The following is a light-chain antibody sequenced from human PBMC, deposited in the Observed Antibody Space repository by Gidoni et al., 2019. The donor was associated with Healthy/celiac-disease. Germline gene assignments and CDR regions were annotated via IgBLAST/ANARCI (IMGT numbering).Light chain of an antibody. J-gene: IGKJ3*01. CDR1: QSVSSY. V-gene: IGKV3-11*01. CDR2: DAS. Sequence: EIVLTQSPATLAWSPGERATLSCRASQSVSSYLAWYQQKPGQAPRLLIYDASNRATGIPARFSGSGSGTDFTLTISSLEPEDFAVYYCQQRSNWPRAFTFGPGTKVDIK. CDR3: QQRSNWPRAFT.